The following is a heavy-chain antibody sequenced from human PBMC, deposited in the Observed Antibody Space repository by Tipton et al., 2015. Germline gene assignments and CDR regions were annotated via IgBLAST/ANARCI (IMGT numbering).Heavy chain of an antibody. V-gene: IGHV4-59*12. D-gene: IGHD2/OR15-2a*01. CDR1: GGSISGYY. Sequence: LSLTCTVSGGSISGYYWSWIRQPPGKGLEWIGYIYYSGSTNYNPSLKSRITISVDTSKNQFSLKLTSVTAADTAVYYCARSPFKSGYFDYWGQGTLVTVSS. J-gene: IGHJ4*02. CDR2: IYYSGST. CDR3: ARSPFKSGYFDY.